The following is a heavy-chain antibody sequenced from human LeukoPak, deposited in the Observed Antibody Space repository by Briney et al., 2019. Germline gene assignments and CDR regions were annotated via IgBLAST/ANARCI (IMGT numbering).Heavy chain of an antibody. D-gene: IGHD3-10*01. CDR3: ARDPNYYGSGPDY. V-gene: IGHV3-21*01. J-gene: IGHJ4*02. Sequence: GGSLRLSCAASGFTFSSYSMNWVRPAPGRVLEWVASISSSSYNRYYADSVKRRFTISRDNAENSLYLQMNSLRAEDTAVYYCARDPNYYGSGPDYWGQGTLVTVSS. CDR2: ISSSSYNR. CDR1: GFTFSSYS.